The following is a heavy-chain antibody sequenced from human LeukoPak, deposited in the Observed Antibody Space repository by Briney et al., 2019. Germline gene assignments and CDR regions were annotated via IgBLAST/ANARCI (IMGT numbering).Heavy chain of an antibody. Sequence: GGSLRLSCAASGFTFSDYYMSWIRQAPGKGLEWFSYISSSGSTIYYADSVKGRFTISRDNSKNTLYLQMNSLRAEDTAVYYCAKYLRYSSGWYSIDYWGQGTLVTVSS. CDR1: GFTFSDYY. D-gene: IGHD6-19*01. CDR2: ISSSGSTI. CDR3: AKYLRYSSGWYSIDY. V-gene: IGHV3-11*04. J-gene: IGHJ4*02.